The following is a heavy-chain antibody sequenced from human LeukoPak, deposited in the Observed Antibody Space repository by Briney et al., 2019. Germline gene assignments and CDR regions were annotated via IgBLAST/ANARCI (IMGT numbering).Heavy chain of an antibody. CDR1: GVTFSSYA. Sequence: QPGGSLRLSCAASGVTFSSYAMSWVRQAPGEGLEWVSAIMGSGGSTYYADSVKGRFTISRDNSKNTLYLQMNSLRAEDTAVYYCAHISSSWPDYWGQGTLVTVSS. CDR2: IMGSGGST. CDR3: AHISSSWPDY. V-gene: IGHV3-23*01. J-gene: IGHJ4*02. D-gene: IGHD6-13*01.